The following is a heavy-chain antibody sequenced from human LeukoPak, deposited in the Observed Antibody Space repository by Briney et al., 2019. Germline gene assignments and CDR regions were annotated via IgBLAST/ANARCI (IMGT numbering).Heavy chain of an antibody. Sequence: SETLSLTCAVYGGSFSGYYWSWIRQPPGKGLEWIGEINHSGSTNYSPSLKSRVTISVDTSKNQFSLKLSSVTAADTAVYYCARGGLVVVVPAARNWFDPWGQGTLVTVSS. J-gene: IGHJ5*02. CDR1: GGSFSGYY. V-gene: IGHV4-34*01. D-gene: IGHD2-2*01. CDR3: ARGGLVVVVPAARNWFDP. CDR2: INHSGST.